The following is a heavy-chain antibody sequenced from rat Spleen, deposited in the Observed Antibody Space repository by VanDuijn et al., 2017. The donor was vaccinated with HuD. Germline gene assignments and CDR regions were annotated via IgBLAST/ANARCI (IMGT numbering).Heavy chain of an antibody. J-gene: IGHJ2*01. V-gene: IGHV5-20*01. D-gene: IGHD1-1*01. CDR2: ISYGGGTT. Sequence: EVQLVESGGGLVQPGRSLKLSCAASGFTFSDFYMAWVRQAPTKGLEWVASISYGGGTTYYRDSVKGRFTISRDNAKSTLYLQLNSLRSEDTATYYCAREYYYTGDYWGQGVMVTVSS. CDR1: GFTFSDFY. CDR3: AREYYYTGDY.